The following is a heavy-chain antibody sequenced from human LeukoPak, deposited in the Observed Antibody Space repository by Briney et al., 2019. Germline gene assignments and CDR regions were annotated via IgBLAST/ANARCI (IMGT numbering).Heavy chain of an antibody. CDR2: IIPILGIA. V-gene: IGHV1-69*04. D-gene: IGHD1-7*01. CDR3: ARGNWNYEVWFDP. J-gene: IGHJ5*02. CDR1: GGTFSSYA. Sequence: SVKVSCKASGGTFSSYAISWVRQAPGQGLEWMGRIIPILGIANYAQELQGRVTMTTDTSTSTAYMELRSLRSDDTAVYYCARGNWNYEVWFDPWGQGTLVTVSS.